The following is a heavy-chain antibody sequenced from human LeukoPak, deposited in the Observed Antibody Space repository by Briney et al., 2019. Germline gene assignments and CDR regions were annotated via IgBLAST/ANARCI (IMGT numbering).Heavy chain of an antibody. D-gene: IGHD3-10*01. Sequence: PGRSLRLSCAASGFTFSNYGMHWVRQAPGKGLEWVAVISYDGSNKYYADSVKGRFAISRDNSKSTLYLQMSSLRAEDTALYYCTRDSGAQQVGNGAFDIWGQGTMVTVSS. V-gene: IGHV3-30*03. CDR2: ISYDGSNK. J-gene: IGHJ3*02. CDR3: TRDSGAQQVGNGAFDI. CDR1: GFTFSNYG.